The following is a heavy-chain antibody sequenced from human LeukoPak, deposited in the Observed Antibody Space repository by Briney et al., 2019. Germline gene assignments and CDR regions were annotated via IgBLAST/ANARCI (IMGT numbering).Heavy chain of an antibody. CDR2: IYYSGST. CDR1: GGSVSSGSYY. J-gene: IGHJ4*02. V-gene: IGHV4-61*01. Sequence: PSETLSLTCTVSGGSVSSGSYYWSWIRQPPGKGLEWIGYIYYSGSTNYNPSLKSRVTISVDTSKNQFSLKLSSVTAADTAVYYCARDRPPVTSWGQGTLVTVSS. CDR3: ARDRPPVTS. D-gene: IGHD4-11*01.